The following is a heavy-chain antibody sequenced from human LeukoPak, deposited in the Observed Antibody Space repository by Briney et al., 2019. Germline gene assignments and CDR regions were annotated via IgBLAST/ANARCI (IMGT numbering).Heavy chain of an antibody. Sequence: PSETLSLTCSVSGGSISSSAYYWGWTREPPGKGLGWIGSIYYSRSTFYNPSLKRRVTISVDTSKNQFSLGMSSVAAADTAMYFCVRQAREGPLPRFFDYWGQGTLVTVPS. J-gene: IGHJ4*02. CDR2: IYYSRST. CDR3: VRQAREGPLPRFFDY. V-gene: IGHV4-39*01. CDR1: GGSISSSAYY. D-gene: IGHD1-26*01.